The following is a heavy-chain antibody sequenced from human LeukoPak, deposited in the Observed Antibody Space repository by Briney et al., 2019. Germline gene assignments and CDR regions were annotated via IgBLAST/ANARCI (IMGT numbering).Heavy chain of an antibody. V-gene: IGHV4-31*03. CDR2: IYYSGST. D-gene: IGHD3-10*01. CDR1: GGSISSGGYY. Sequence: PSETLSLTCTVSGGSISSGGYYWSWIRQHPGKGLEWIGYIYYSGSTYYNPSLKSRVTISVDTSKNQFSLKLSSVTAADTAVYYCAKNYGSGSYREGFDYWGQGTLATVSS. CDR3: AKNYGSGSYREGFDY. J-gene: IGHJ4*02.